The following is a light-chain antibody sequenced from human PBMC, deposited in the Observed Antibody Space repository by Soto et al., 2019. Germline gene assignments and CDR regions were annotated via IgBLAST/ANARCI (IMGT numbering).Light chain of an antibody. CDR3: QSYDSSLSGSV. V-gene: IGLV1-40*01. Sequence: QPVLTQPPSVSGAPGQRVTISCTGTSSNLGAGYDVHWYQHLPGTAPKLLIYGNSNRPSGVPDRFSGSKSGTSASLAITGLQAEDEADYYCQSYDSSLSGSVFGGGTKLTVL. CDR2: GNS. CDR1: SSNLGAGYD. J-gene: IGLJ2*01.